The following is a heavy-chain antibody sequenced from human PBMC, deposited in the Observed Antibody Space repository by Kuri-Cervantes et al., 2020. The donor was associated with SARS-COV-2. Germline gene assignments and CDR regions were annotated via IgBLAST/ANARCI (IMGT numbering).Heavy chain of an antibody. D-gene: IGHD6-19*01. V-gene: IGHV1-69*13. Sequence: SVKVSCKASGGTFSSYAISWVRQAPGQGLEWMGGIIPIFGTANYAQKFQGRVTITADESTSTAYMELSSLRSEDTAVYYCARAQGIAVAGIFDYWGQGTRVTVSS. CDR3: ARAQGIAVAGIFDY. J-gene: IGHJ4*02. CDR1: GGTFSSYA. CDR2: IIPIFGTA.